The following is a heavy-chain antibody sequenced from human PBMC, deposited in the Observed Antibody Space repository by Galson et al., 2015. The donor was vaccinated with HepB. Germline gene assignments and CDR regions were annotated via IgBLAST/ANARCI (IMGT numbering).Heavy chain of an antibody. CDR1: GFPFSSHG. V-gene: IGHV3-33*01. CDR2: TWYDGRHQ. J-gene: IGHJ4*02. CDR3: ARDRGAAAGLNHFDY. Sequence: SLRLSCAASGFPFSSHGMHWVRQAPGKGLEWVAVTWYDGRHQYYADSVKGRVVISRDNSNSTLFLQINSLTVEDTAIYYCARDRGAAAGLNHFDYWGQGALVIVSS. D-gene: IGHD6-13*01.